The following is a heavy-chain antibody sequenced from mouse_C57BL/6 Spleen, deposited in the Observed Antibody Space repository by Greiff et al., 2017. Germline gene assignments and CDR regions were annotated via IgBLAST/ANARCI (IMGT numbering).Heavy chain of an antibody. CDR3: AKNWGLGSLYAMDY. CDR1: GFSLTSYG. Sequence: VHLVESGPGLVQPSQRLSITCTVSGFSLTSYGVHWVRQSPGKGLEWLGVIWRGGSTDYNAAFMSRLSITKDNSKSQVFFKMNSLQADDTAIYYCAKNWGLGSLYAMDYWGQGTSVTVSS. V-gene: IGHV2-5*01. D-gene: IGHD2-2*01. J-gene: IGHJ4*01. CDR2: IWRGGST.